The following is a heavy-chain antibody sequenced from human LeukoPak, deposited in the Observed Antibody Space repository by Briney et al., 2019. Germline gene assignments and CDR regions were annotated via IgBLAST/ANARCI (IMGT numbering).Heavy chain of an antibody. Sequence: PWETLSLTCNVSGDSISGYYWSWIRQPPGKGLEWIGYIHYTGSTRYRASLQSRVTMSVDTSKNQFALKLTSVTAADAAVYYCARSTVALATLWFDPWGQRTQVTVSS. J-gene: IGHJ5*02. CDR2: IHYTGST. CDR3: ARSTVALATLWFDP. D-gene: IGHD2/OR15-2a*01. CDR1: GDSISGYY. V-gene: IGHV4-59*08.